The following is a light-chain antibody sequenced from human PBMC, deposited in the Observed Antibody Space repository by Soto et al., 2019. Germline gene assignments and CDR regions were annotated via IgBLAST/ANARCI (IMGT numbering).Light chain of an antibody. J-gene: IGKJ2*01. CDR1: QTVAGN. V-gene: IGKV3-15*01. CDR3: QQYHNWPPQYT. Sequence: EIVMTQSPASLSVSPGDGATLSCRASQTVAGNLAGYQQKPGQGPRLLIHGASTRAAGVPARFSGSGSGTDFTLTISSLQSEDFAVYYCQQYHNWPPQYTFGQGTKLQIK. CDR2: GAS.